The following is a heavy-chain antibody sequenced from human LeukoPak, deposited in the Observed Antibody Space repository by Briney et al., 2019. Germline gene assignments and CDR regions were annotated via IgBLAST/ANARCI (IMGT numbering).Heavy chain of an antibody. V-gene: IGHV4-39*01. Sequence: PSETLSLTCTVSGGSVSSYYWGWIRQPPGKGLEWIGSIYYSGSTYYNPSPKSRVTISVDTSKNQFSLKLSSVTAADTAVYYCAPDPNGFDYWGQGTLVTVSS. J-gene: IGHJ4*02. CDR2: IYYSGST. CDR1: GGSVSSYY. CDR3: APDPNGFDY.